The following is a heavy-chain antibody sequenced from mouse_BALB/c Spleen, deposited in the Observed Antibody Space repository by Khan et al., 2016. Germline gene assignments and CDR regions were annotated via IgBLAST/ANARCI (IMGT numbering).Heavy chain of an antibody. V-gene: IGHV14-3*02. CDR3: ANYGSSYWYFDV. Sequence: VQLKESGAELVKPGASVKLSCTASGFNIKDTYMHWVKQRPEQGLEWIGRIDPANGNTKYDPKFQGQATITADTSSTTAYLQLSSLTSEDTAVYYCANYGSSYWYFDVWGAGTTVTVSS. CDR1: GFNIKDTY. J-gene: IGHJ1*01. CDR2: IDPANGNT. D-gene: IGHD1-1*01.